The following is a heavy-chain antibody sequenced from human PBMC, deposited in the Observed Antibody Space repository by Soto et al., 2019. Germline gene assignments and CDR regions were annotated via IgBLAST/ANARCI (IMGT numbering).Heavy chain of an antibody. Sequence: GVSLRLSCAASGFTFSSYWMHWVRQAPGKGLVWVSRINSDGSSTSYADSVKGRFTISRDNAENTLYLQMNSLRAEDTAVYYCAREGAQLDHAFDIWGQGRMVTVSS. J-gene: IGHJ3*02. V-gene: IGHV3-74*01. CDR1: GFTFSSYW. CDR3: AREGAQLDHAFDI. D-gene: IGHD2-2*03. CDR2: INSDGSST.